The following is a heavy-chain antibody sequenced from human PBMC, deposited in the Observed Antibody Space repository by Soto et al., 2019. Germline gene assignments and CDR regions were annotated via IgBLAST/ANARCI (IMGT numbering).Heavy chain of an antibody. V-gene: IGHV5-10-1*01. D-gene: IGHD2-8*01. CDR3: ARGGIVLMVYAPYRNRENYYYGMDV. Sequence: GESLKIFCKGSGYSFTSYWISWVRQMPGKGLEWMGRIDPSDSYTNYSPSFQGHVTISADKSISTTYLQWSSLKASDTAMYYCARGGIVLMVYAPYRNRENYYYGMDVWGQGTTVTVSS. CDR2: IDPSDSYT. CDR1: GYSFTSYW. J-gene: IGHJ6*02.